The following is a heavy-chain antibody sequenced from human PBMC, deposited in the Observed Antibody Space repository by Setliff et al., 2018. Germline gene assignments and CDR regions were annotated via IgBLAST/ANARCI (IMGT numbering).Heavy chain of an antibody. CDR3: ARTSYELCGYYGNRCNHHMDV. D-gene: IGHD3-3*01. J-gene: IGHJ6*03. CDR2: IHYSGET. Sequence: SETLSLTCTVSGGSISSGNYFRDWIRQPPGKGLEWIGSIHYSGETFHNPSLKSRVSIFVDTSQNQFFLRLNSLTAADTAVYYCARTSYELCGYYGNRCNHHMDVWGKGSPVTVSS. CDR1: GGSISSGNYF. V-gene: IGHV4-39*01.